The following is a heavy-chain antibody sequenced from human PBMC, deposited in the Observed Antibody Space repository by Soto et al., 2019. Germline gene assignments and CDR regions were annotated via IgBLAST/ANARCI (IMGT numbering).Heavy chain of an antibody. D-gene: IGHD2-2*01. J-gene: IGHJ6*03. Sequence: GASVKVSCKASGYTFTSYGISWVRQAPGQGLEWMGWISAYNGNTNYAQKLQGRVTMTTDTSTSTAYMELRSLRSDDTAVYYCARNTDYCSSTSCLGHYYYMDVWGKGTTVTV. CDR2: ISAYNGNT. V-gene: IGHV1-18*01. CDR3: ARNTDYCSSTSCLGHYYYMDV. CDR1: GYTFTSYG.